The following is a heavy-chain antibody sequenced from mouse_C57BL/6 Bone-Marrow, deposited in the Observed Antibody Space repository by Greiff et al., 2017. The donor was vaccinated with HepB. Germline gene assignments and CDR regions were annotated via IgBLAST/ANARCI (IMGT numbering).Heavy chain of an antibody. CDR1: GYTFTSYW. V-gene: IGHV1-69*01. CDR2: IDPSDSYT. CDR3: AIVDWYFDV. D-gene: IGHD1-1*01. J-gene: IGHJ1*03. Sequence: QVQLKQPGAELVMPGASVKLSCKASGYTFTSYWMHWVKQRPGQGLEWIGEIDPSDSYTNYNQKFKGKSTLTVDKSSSTAYMQLSSLTSEDSAVYYCAIVDWYFDVWGTGTTVTVSS.